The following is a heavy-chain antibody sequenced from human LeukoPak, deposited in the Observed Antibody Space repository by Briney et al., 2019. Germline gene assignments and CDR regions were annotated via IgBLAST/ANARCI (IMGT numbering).Heavy chain of an antibody. V-gene: IGHV3-23*01. D-gene: IGHD2-15*01. CDR3: VKSPINLGYCSGGSCHDFDY. CDR2: ISGTSGTT. J-gene: IGHJ4*02. CDR1: GFTFSSYA. Sequence: GGSLRLSCVGSGFTFSSYAMSWVRQTPGKGLEWVSVISGTSGTTYYADSVKGRFTISRDNSKNTLYLQMNSLRAEDTAVYYCVKSPINLGYCSGGSCHDFDYWGQGTLVTVSS.